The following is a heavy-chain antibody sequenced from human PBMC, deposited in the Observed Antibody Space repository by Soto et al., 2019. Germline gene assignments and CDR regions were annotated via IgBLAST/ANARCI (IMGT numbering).Heavy chain of an antibody. CDR1: GFTFSSYS. CDR3: ARDHFPGPIYDSRGLPDAFDI. D-gene: IGHD3-22*01. J-gene: IGHJ3*02. V-gene: IGHV3-48*02. CDR2: ISSSSSTI. Sequence: GVSLRLSCAASGFTFSSYSMNWVRQAPGKGLEWVSYISSSSSTIYYADSVKGRFTISRDNAKNSLYLQMNSLRDEDTAVYYCARDHFPGPIYDSRGLPDAFDIWGQGTMVTVSS.